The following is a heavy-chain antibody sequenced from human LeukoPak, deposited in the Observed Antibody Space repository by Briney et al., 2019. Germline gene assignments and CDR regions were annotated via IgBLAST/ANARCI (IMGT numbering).Heavy chain of an antibody. V-gene: IGHV3-23*01. J-gene: IGHJ4*02. CDR1: GFTFSSYA. D-gene: IGHD6-13*01. CDR2: ISGSGGST. CDR3: AKPTFYSSSWYGYYFDY. Sequence: GSLRLSCAASGFTFSSYAMSWVRQAPGKGLEWVSAISGSGGSTYYADSVKGRFTISRDNSKNTLYLQMNSLRAEDTAVYYCAKPTFYSSSWYGYYFDYWGQGTLVTVSS.